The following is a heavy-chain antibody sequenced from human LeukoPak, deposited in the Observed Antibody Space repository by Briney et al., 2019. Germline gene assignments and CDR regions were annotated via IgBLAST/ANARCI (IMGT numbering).Heavy chain of an antibody. V-gene: IGHV3-33*01. J-gene: IGHJ4*02. CDR3: ARDKRYSSGWGGDY. D-gene: IGHD6-19*01. CDR2: IWYDGSNK. CDR1: GFTFSSYG. Sequence: QPGGSLRLSCAASGFTFSSYGMHWVRQAPGKGLGWVAVIWYDGSNKYYADSVKGRFTISRDNSKNTLYLQMNSLRAEDTAVYYCARDKRYSSGWGGDYWGQGTLVTVSS.